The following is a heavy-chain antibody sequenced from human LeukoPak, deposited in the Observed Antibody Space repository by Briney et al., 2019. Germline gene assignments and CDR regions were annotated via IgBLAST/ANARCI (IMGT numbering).Heavy chain of an antibody. CDR1: GGSISSYY. J-gene: IGHJ6*03. D-gene: IGHD5-24*01. Sequence: PSETLSLTCTVSGGSISSYYWSWIRQPPGKGLEWLGYIYTSGSTNYNPSLKSRVTISVDTSKNQFSLKLSSVTAADTAVYYCARHRRDGYYYYYMDVWGKGTTVTVSS. CDR2: IYTSGST. CDR3: ARHRRDGYYYYYMDV. V-gene: IGHV4-4*09.